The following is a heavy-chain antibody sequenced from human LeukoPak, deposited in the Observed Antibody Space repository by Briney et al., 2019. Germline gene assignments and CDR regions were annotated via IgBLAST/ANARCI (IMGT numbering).Heavy chain of an antibody. Sequence: PGGSLRLSCAASGFIFSSYAMSWVRQAPGKGLEWVSAISGSGGSTYYADSVKGRFTIYRDNSKNTLYLQMNSLRAEDTAVYYCAKGIRFSGRGGDYWGQGTLVTVSS. J-gene: IGHJ4*02. V-gene: IGHV3-23*01. D-gene: IGHD3-10*01. CDR3: AKGIRFSGRGGDY. CDR1: GFIFSSYA. CDR2: ISGSGGST.